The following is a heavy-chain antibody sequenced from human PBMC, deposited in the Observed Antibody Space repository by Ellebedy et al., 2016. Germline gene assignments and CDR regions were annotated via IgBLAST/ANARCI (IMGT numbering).Heavy chain of an antibody. Sequence: GESLKISCEASGSIFSNYAMHWVRQAPDKGLEWLTVILYDGNTIYYADSVKGRFTISRDNAKKSLYLQMNSLRPADTALYYCAKDLERGLEWSQSAFDYWGQGTLVTVSS. CDR2: ILYDGNTI. CDR1: GSIFSNYA. D-gene: IGHD3-3*01. V-gene: IGHV3-30-3*01. J-gene: IGHJ4*02. CDR3: AKDLERGLEWSQSAFDY.